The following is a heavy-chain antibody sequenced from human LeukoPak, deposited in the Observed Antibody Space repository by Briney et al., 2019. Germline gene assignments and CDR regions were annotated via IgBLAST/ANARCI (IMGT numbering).Heavy chain of an antibody. CDR1: GGVFTTYA. Sequence: ASVKVSCQASGGVFTTYAVSWVRQAPGQGLEWMGSIIPFLGTTNYAQKLPGRVTLTADEPTRTAYMELTYVRSDDTAVYYCTIIPNVILFTHYFEYWGQGTLVTVSS. CDR2: IIPFLGTT. CDR3: TIIPNVILFTHYFEY. J-gene: IGHJ4*02. D-gene: IGHD2-21*01. V-gene: IGHV1-69*11.